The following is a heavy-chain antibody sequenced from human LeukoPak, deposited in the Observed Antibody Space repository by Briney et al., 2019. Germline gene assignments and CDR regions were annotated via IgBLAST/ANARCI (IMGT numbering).Heavy chain of an antibody. CDR2: IYNSGST. V-gene: IGHV4-61*01. Sequence: SQTLSLTCTVSGGSISSGSYYWGWLRPPPGLGLEWVGYIYNSGSTNYNPSLKSRVTISVDTSKNQLSLKLSSVTAADTAVYYCARAHPSQYSTSTRCYAAFDIWGQGTMVTVSS. CDR3: ARAHPSQYSTSTRCYAAFDI. D-gene: IGHD2-2*01. J-gene: IGHJ3*02. CDR1: GGSISSGSYY.